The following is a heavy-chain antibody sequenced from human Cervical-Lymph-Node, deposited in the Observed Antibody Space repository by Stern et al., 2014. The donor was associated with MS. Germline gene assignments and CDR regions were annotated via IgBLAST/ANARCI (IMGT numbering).Heavy chain of an antibody. CDR1: GGSFSSYP. J-gene: IGHJ3*02. D-gene: IGHD3-16*01. Sequence: QVQLVESGAEVKKSGSSVKVSCKASGGSFSSYPITWVRQAPGQGLEWMGSIIPIFDIANYAQKFQGRVTITADESTTTAYMELSSLRSDDTAVYYCARSPKTFGGVAYTFDIWGQGTMVTVSS. V-gene: IGHV1-69*18. CDR3: ARSPKTFGGVAYTFDI. CDR2: IIPIFDIA.